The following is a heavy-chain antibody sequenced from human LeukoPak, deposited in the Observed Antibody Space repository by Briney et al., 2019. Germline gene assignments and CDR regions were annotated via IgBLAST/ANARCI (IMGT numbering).Heavy chain of an antibody. J-gene: IGHJ4*02. CDR1: GGSISSSSYY. CDR3: ARDYDSSGYYDY. V-gene: IGHV4-39*07. CDR2: IYYSGST. D-gene: IGHD3-22*01. Sequence: PSETLSLTCTVSGGSISSSSYYWGWIRQPPGKGLEWIGSIYYSGSTYYNPSLKSRVTISIDTSKNQFSLKLSSVTAADTAVFYCARDYDSSGYYDYWGQGTLVTVSP.